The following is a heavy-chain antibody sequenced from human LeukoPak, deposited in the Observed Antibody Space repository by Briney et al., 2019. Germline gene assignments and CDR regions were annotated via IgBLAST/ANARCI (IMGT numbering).Heavy chain of an antibody. CDR2: IDSDGSPT. CDR1: GFTFSPHW. CDR3: ARGGGAHAVDV. Sequence: PGGSLTLSCAASGFTFSPHWMQWLRQGLGKGLAWVARIDSDGSPTIYADSVKGRLTISRDNAQNTLYLQMDSLRAEDTAVYYCARGGGAHAVDVWGQGTMVTVSS. V-gene: IGHV3-74*01. D-gene: IGHD2-21*01. J-gene: IGHJ3*01.